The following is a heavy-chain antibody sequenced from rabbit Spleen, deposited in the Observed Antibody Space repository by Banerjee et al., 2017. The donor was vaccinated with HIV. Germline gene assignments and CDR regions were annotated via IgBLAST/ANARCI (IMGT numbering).Heavy chain of an antibody. D-gene: IGHD1-1*01. V-gene: IGHV1S40*01. Sequence: QSLEESGGDLVKPGASLTLTCTASGVSFSSSSYMCWVRQAPGKGLEWISCIAAGSSGFTYSATWAKGRFTCSKTSSTTVTLQMTSLTAADTATYFCATGSSGDNNGLNLWGQGTLVTVS. CDR3: ATGSSGDNNGLNL. CDR1: GVSFSSSSY. CDR2: IAAGSSGFT. J-gene: IGHJ4*01.